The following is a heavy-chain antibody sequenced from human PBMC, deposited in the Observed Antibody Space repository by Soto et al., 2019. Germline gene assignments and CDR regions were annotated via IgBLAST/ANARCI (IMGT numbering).Heavy chain of an antibody. CDR1: GYTFTSYG. CDR2: ISPYNGHT. CDR3: ERVPLNVDWRYPDFTIDG. V-gene: IGHV1-18*04. J-gene: IGHJ6*02. Sequence: GSVKVSCKASGYTFTSYGISWVRQAPGQGLEWMGWISPYNGHTKYAQKLQGRVTLTTDTSTNTTYMELRSLRSNETAAYFCERVPLNVDWRYPDFTIDGWGQGNTVTVSS. D-gene: IGHD5-12*01.